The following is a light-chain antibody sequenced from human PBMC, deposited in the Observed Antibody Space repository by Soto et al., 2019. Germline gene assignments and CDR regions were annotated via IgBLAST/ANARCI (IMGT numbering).Light chain of an antibody. Sequence: EIGMTQSPATLSVSPGERATLSCRASQSVSSHLVWYQQKPGQAPRLLIFGASTRATGIPGRFSGSGSGTEITLAISSLQSEDFAVYYCQQYHNWPYTFGQGTKLEIK. J-gene: IGKJ2*01. CDR3: QQYHNWPYT. CDR1: QSVSSH. CDR2: GAS. V-gene: IGKV3-15*01.